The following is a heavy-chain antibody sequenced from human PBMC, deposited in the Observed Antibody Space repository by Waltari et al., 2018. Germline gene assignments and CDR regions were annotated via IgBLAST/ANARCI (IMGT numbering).Heavy chain of an antibody. J-gene: IGHJ3*02. V-gene: IGHV4-39*01. D-gene: IGHD1-7*01. CDR2: IYYSGRT. CDR1: GGSISSSSYY. Sequence: QLQLQESGPGLVKPSETLSLTCTVSGGSISSSSYYWGWIRHPPGKGLEWIGSIYYSGRTYYNPSLKSRVTISVDTTKSQFSLKVSSVTAADTAVYYCARRPTMKLELQAFDIWGQGTMVTVSS. CDR3: ARRPTMKLELQAFDI.